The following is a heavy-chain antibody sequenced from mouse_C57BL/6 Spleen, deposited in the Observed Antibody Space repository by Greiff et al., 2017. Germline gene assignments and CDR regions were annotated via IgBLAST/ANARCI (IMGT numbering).Heavy chain of an antibody. J-gene: IGHJ2*01. CDR1: GYNFTSYW. CDR2: IDPSDSYT. D-gene: IGHD2-12*01. V-gene: IGHV1-59*01. Sequence: VQLQQPGAELVRPGTSVKLSCKASGYNFTSYWMHWVKQRPGQGLEWIGVIDPSDSYTKYNQKFKGKATLTVDTSSSTAYMQLSSLTSEDSAVYYCARRAYNYDLDYCDYWGQGTTLTVSS. CDR3: ARRAYNYDLDYCDY.